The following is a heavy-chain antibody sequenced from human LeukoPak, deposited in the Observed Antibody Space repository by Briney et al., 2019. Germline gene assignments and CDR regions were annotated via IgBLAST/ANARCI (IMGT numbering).Heavy chain of an antibody. Sequence: GASVKVSCKASGYTFTSYGISWVRQAPGQGLEWMGWISAYNGNTNYAQKLQGRVTMTTDTSTSTAYMELSSLRSEDTAVYYCTRDLRYCSSISCYPAEEDYWGQGTLVTVSS. CDR3: TRDLRYCSSISCYPAEEDY. D-gene: IGHD2-2*01. V-gene: IGHV1-18*01. J-gene: IGHJ4*02. CDR2: ISAYNGNT. CDR1: GYTFTSYG.